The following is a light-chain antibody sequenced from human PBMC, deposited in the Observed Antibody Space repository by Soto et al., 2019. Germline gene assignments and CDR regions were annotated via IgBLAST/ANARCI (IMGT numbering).Light chain of an antibody. Sequence: DIQMTQSPSFVSASVGDRVTITCRASQGISRGLAWYQQRPGKAPELLIYGASSLQSGVPSRFSGSGSGTDFTLTISSLQPEDFATYYCQQANSFPFTFGQGTRLEIK. V-gene: IGKV1-12*02. CDR1: QGISRG. CDR2: GAS. CDR3: QQANSFPFT. J-gene: IGKJ5*01.